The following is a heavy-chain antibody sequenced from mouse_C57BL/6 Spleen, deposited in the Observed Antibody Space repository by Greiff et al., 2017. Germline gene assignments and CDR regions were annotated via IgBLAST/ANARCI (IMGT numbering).Heavy chain of an antibody. D-gene: IGHD1-1*01. Sequence: QVQLQQPGAELVKPGASVKLSCKASGYTFTSYWMHWVKQRPGRGREWVGRIDTNGGSIKYNEKVKSKATLTVDKPSSTAYMQLSSLTSEDSAVYYCAREAFITTQVGDYWGKGTTLTVSS. J-gene: IGHJ2*01. CDR3: AREAFITTQVGDY. CDR1: GYTFTSYW. CDR2: IDTNGGSI. V-gene: IGHV1-72*01.